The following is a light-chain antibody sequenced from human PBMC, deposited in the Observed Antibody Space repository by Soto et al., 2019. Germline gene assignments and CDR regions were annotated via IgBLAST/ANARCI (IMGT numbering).Light chain of an antibody. CDR1: QSVLYSSNNKNY. CDR2: WAS. CDR3: QQYYSTVLFT. Sequence: DIVMTQSPHSLAVSLGERATINCKSSQSVLYSSNNKNYLAWYQQKPVQPPKLLIYWASTRESGVPDRFSGSGSGTDFTLTISSLQAEDVAVYYCQQYYSTVLFTFGPGTKVEIK. J-gene: IGKJ3*01. V-gene: IGKV4-1*01.